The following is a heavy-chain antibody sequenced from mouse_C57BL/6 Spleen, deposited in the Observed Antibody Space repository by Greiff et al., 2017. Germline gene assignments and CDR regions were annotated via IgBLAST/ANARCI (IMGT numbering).Heavy chain of an antibody. Sequence: DVKLVESGPGLVKPSQSLSLTCSVTGYSITSGYYWNWIRQFPGNKLEWMGYISYDGSNNYNPSLKNRISITRDTSKNQFFLKLNSVTTEDTATYNCARGDYYGSAHFDYWGQGTTLTVSS. CDR2: ISYDGSN. V-gene: IGHV3-6*01. J-gene: IGHJ2*01. CDR3: ARGDYYGSAHFDY. D-gene: IGHD1-1*01. CDR1: GYSITSGYY.